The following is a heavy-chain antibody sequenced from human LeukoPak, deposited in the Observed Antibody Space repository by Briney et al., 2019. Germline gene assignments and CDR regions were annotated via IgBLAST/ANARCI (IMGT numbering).Heavy chain of an antibody. CDR1: GYTFTSYY. D-gene: IGHD3-16*01. V-gene: IGHV1-46*01. J-gene: IGHJ6*03. CDR3: ARAPWGYYYMDV. CDR2: INPTGGST. Sequence: ASVKVSCKASGYTFTSYYMHWVRQASGRGLEWMGLINPTGGSTGYAQKFQGRVTMTRNTSISTAYMELSSLRSEDTAVYYCARAPWGYYYMDVWGKGTTVTISS.